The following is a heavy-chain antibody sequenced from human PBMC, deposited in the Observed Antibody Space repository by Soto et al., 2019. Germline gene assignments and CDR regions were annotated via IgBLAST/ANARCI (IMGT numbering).Heavy chain of an antibody. J-gene: IGHJ5*02. CDR2: IYYSGST. CDR3: ARSVFP. Sequence: PSETLSLTCTVSDGSISTSSYYWGWIRQHPGKGLEWIGYIYYSGSTYYNPSPKSRVTISVDTSKNQFSLKLSSVTAADTAVYYCARSVFPWGQGTLVTVSS. CDR1: DGSISTSSYY. V-gene: IGHV4-31*03.